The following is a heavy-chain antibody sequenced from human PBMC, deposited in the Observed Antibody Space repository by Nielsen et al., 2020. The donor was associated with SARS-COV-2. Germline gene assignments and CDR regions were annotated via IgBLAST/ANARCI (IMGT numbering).Heavy chain of an antibody. J-gene: IGHJ4*02. CDR1: GFTFSSYA. V-gene: IGHV3-30*04. CDR3: ARVVENDYVGDNFDY. CDR2: ISYDGSNK. D-gene: IGHD3-16*01. Sequence: GESLKISCAASGFTFSSYAMHWVRQAPGKGLEWVAVISYDGSNKYYADSVKGRFTISRDNSKNTLYLQMNSLRAEDTAVYYCARVVENDYVGDNFDYWGQGTLVTVSS.